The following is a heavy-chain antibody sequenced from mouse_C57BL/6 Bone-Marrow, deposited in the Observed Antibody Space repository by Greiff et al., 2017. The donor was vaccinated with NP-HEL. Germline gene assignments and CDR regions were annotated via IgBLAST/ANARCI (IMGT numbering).Heavy chain of an antibody. CDR2: IRSKSNNYAT. V-gene: IGHV10-1*01. Sequence: EVKLMESGGGLVQPKGSLKLSCAASGFSFNTYAMNWVRQAPGKGLEWVARIRSKSNNYATYYADSVKDRFTISRDDSESMLYMQMNNLKTEDTAMYYCVSVYVFPEYWGQVTLVTVSA. J-gene: IGHJ3*01. CDR3: VSVYVFPEY. CDR1: GFSFNTYA. D-gene: IGHD2-3*01.